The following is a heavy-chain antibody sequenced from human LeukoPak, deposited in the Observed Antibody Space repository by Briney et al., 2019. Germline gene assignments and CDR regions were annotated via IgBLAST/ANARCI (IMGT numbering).Heavy chain of an antibody. CDR3: AKGVTMARGAFDI. CDR2: IDQGGSEK. Sequence: PGGSLRLSCATSGFTFSNYWMSWVRQAPGKGLEWVANIDQGGSEKYYVDAVKGRFTISRDNAENSLYLQMNSLRAEDTALYYCAKGVTMARGAFDIWAKGQWSPSLQ. CDR1: GFTFSNYW. V-gene: IGHV3-7*03. D-gene: IGHD3-10*01. J-gene: IGHJ3*02.